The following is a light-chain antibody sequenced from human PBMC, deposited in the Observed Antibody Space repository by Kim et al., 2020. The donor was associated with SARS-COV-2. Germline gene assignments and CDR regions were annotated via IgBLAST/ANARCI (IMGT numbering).Light chain of an antibody. V-gene: IGKV2-28*01. Sequence: DIVMTQSPLSLVVTPGEPASISCRSSESLLHSKGNNYLDWYLQKPGQSPQLLIYFGSNRASGVPDRFSGSVSVTDFTLKISRVEAEDIGVYYCMHGITTPLTFGGGTKVDIK. CDR3: MHGITTPLT. J-gene: IGKJ4*01. CDR1: ESLLHSKGNNY. CDR2: FGS.